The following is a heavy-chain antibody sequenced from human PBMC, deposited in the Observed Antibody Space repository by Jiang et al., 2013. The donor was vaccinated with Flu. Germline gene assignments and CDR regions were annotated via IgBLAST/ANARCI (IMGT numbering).Heavy chain of an antibody. CDR2: IYPGDSDT. CDR1: GYSFTSYW. CDR3: ARRGQWLDGGYYYYGMDV. Sequence: GAEVKKPGESLKISCKGSGYSFTSYWIGWVRQMPGKGLEWMGIIYPGDSDTRYSPSFQGQVTISADKSISTAYLQWSSLKASDTAMYYCARRGQWLDGGYYYYGMDVWGQGTTVTVSS. V-gene: IGHV5-51*03. J-gene: IGHJ6*02. D-gene: IGHD6-19*01.